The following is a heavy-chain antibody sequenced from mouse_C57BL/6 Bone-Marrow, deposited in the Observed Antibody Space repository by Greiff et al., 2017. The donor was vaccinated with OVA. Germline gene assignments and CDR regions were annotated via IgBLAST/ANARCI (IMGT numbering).Heavy chain of an antibody. Sequence: VQLQQSGPELVKPGASVKISCKASGYTFTDYYINWVKQRPGQGLEWIGWIFPGSGSTYYNEKFKGKATLTVDKSSSTAYMLLSSLTSEDSAVYFCARSGYGSSPAWFAYWGQGTLVTVSA. D-gene: IGHD1-1*01. CDR3: ARSGYGSSPAWFAY. CDR1: GYTFTDYY. V-gene: IGHV1-75*01. CDR2: IFPGSGST. J-gene: IGHJ3*01.